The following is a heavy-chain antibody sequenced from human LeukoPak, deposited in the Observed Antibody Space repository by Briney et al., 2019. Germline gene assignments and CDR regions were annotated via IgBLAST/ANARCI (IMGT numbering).Heavy chain of an antibody. J-gene: IGHJ6*02. CDR1: GFTFSSYG. CDR3: AKDRIVATTHAMDV. V-gene: IGHV3-30*18. CDR2: ISYDGSNK. Sequence: GGSLRLSCAASGFTFSSYGMHWVRQAPGKGLEWVAVISYDGSNKYYADSVKGRFTISRDNSKNTLYLQMNSLRAEDTAVYYCAKDRIVATTHAMDVWAQGTTVTVSS. D-gene: IGHD5-12*01.